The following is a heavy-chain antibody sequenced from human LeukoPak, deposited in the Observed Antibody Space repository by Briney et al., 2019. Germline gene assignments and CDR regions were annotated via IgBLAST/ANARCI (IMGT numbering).Heavy chain of an antibody. D-gene: IGHD2-15*01. CDR1: GYTFTSYY. J-gene: IGHJ2*01. CDR3: ARDLSGYCSGGSCPKAWYFDL. Sequence: ASVKVSCTASGYTFTSYYMHWVRQAPGQGLEWMGIINPSGGSTSYAQKFQGRVTITRDMSTSTVYMELSSLRSEDTAVYYCARDLSGYCSGGSCPKAWYFDLWGRGTLVTVSS. V-gene: IGHV1-46*01. CDR2: INPSGGST.